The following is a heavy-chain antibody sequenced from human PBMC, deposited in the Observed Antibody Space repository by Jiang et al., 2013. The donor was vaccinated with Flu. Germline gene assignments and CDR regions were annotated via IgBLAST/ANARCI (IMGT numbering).Heavy chain of an antibody. CDR1: GYTITSYA. Sequence: QSGSELKKPGASVKVSCKASGYTITSYAMNWVRQAPGQGLEWMGWINTNTGNPTYAQGFTGRFVFSLDTSVSTAYLQISTLRAEDTAVYYCARGSGSSGWYPSDYWGQGTLVTVSS. D-gene: IGHD6-19*01. V-gene: IGHV7-4-1*02. CDR3: ARGSGSSGWYPSDY. CDR2: INTNTGNP. J-gene: IGHJ4*02.